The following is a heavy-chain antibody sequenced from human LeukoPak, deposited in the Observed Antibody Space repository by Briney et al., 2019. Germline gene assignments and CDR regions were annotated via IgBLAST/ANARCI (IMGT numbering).Heavy chain of an antibody. Sequence: GRSLRLSCAASGFTFSNYFMHWVRQAPGKGLEWVADIASDGSHTFYVESVKGRFTISRDNAKNSLYLQMNSLRAEDTAVYYCARSAGTTRYYYYGMDVWGQGTTVTVSS. CDR1: GFTFSNYF. V-gene: IGHV3-30-3*01. D-gene: IGHD1-7*01. CDR2: IASDGSHT. CDR3: ARSAGTTRYYYYGMDV. J-gene: IGHJ6*02.